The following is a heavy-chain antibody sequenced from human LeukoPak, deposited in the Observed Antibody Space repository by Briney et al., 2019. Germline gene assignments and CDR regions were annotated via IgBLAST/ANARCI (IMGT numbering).Heavy chain of an antibody. Sequence: GGSLRPSCAASGFTFSSYWMHWVRQAPGKGLVWVSRINSDGSSASYADSVKGRFTISRDNAKNTLYLQMNSLRAEDTAVYYCAVGAAGLDYWGQGTQVTVSS. D-gene: IGHD6-13*01. CDR1: GFTFSSYW. CDR3: AVGAAGLDY. J-gene: IGHJ4*02. V-gene: IGHV3-74*01. CDR2: INSDGSSA.